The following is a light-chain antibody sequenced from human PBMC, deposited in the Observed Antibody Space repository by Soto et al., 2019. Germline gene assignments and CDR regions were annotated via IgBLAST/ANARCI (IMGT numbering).Light chain of an antibody. V-gene: IGKV3-20*01. CDR3: QQYDSSPRT. J-gene: IGKJ1*01. CDR1: QSVSSTY. Sequence: EIVSTQSPGTVSLSTGERDTLSCSASQSVSSTYLAWYQQKPGQAPRLLIYGASSRATGIPDRFSGSGSGTDFTLTINRLEPEDFAVYYCQQYDSSPRTFGQGTKVDIK. CDR2: GAS.